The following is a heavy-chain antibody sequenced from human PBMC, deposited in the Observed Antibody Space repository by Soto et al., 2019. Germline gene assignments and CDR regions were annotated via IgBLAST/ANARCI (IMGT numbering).Heavy chain of an antibody. J-gene: IGHJ6*02. CDR1: GFTFSSYS. Sequence: EVQLVESGGGLVQPGGSLRLSCAASGFTFSSYSMNWVRQAPGKGLEWVSYISSSSSTIYYADSVKGRFTISRDNAKNSLDLQMNSLRAEDTAVYYCAREGAAAGDYYYGMDVWGQGTTVTVSS. CDR2: ISSSSSTI. CDR3: AREGAAAGDYYYGMDV. D-gene: IGHD6-13*01. V-gene: IGHV3-48*01.